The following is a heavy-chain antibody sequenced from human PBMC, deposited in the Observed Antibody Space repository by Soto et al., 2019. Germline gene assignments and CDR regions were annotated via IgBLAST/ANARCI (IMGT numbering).Heavy chain of an antibody. J-gene: IGHJ4*02. CDR3: ATAAVAVDGDFDY. Sequence: SVKVSCKASGYTFPSYDINWVRQATGQGLEWMGGFDPEDGETIYAQKFQGRVTMTEDTSTDTAYMELSSLRSEDTAVYYCATAAVAVDGDFDYWGQGTLVTVSS. CDR2: FDPEDGET. D-gene: IGHD6-19*01. CDR1: GYTFPSYD. V-gene: IGHV1-24*01.